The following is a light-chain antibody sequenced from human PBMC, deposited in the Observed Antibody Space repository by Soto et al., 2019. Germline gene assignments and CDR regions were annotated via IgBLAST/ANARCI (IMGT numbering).Light chain of an antibody. CDR2: AAS. CDR3: QQSYTTLFT. J-gene: IGKJ3*01. V-gene: IGKV1-39*01. Sequence: DIQMTQSPSSLSESVGERVTITCRASQSISNYLNWYQQKPGKAPKLLIYAASSLQSGVPSRFSGSGSGTDFTLTISSLQPEDFATYSCQQSYTTLFTFGPGTNVDI. CDR1: QSISNY.